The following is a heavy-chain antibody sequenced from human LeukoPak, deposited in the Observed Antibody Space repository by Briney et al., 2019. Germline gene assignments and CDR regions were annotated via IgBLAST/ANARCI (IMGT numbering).Heavy chain of an antibody. J-gene: IGHJ3*02. CDR1: GFTFSSYR. D-gene: IGHD2-15*01. Sequence: GGSLRLSCAASGFTFSSYRMNWVRQAPGKGLEWVSSISSSSNYIYYADSVKGRFTISRDNAKNSLYLQMNSLRAEDTAVYYCARASGGSAGAFDIWGQGTMVTVSS. CDR3: ARASGGSAGAFDI. CDR2: ISSSSNYI. V-gene: IGHV3-21*01.